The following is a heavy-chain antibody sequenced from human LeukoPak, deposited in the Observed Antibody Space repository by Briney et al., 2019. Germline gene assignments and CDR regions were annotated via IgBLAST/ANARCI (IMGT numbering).Heavy chain of an antibody. V-gene: IGHV1-8*01. CDR2: MNPNSGNT. J-gene: IGHJ4*02. CDR1: GYTFTSYD. CDR3: ASLVPYYGSGSYYKTFDY. D-gene: IGHD3-10*01. Sequence: GASVKVSCKASGYTFTSYDINWVRQATGQGPEWMGWMNPNSGNTGYAQKFQGRVTMTRNTSISTAYMELSSLRSEDTAVYYCASLVPYYGSGSYYKTFDYWGQGTLVTVSS.